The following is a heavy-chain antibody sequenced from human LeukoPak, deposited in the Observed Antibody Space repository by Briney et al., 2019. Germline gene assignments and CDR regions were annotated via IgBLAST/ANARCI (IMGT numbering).Heavy chain of an antibody. D-gene: IGHD2-2*01. Sequence: ASVKVSCKASGYTFTGYYMHWVRQAPGQGLEWMGWINPNSGGTNYAQKFQGRVTMTRDTSISTAYMGLSRLRSDDTAVYYCARNNVVVVPAAQTAYYYGVDVWGQGTTVTVSS. CDR2: INPNSGGT. J-gene: IGHJ6*02. CDR1: GYTFTGYY. CDR3: ARNNVVVVPAAQTAYYYGVDV. V-gene: IGHV1-2*02.